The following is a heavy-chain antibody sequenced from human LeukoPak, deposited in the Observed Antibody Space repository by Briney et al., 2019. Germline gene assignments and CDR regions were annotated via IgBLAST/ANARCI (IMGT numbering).Heavy chain of an antibody. CDR1: GGTFSSYA. Sequence: GSSVKVSCKASGGTFSSYAISWVRQAPGQGLEWMGRIIPILGITNYAQKFQGRVTITADKSTSTAYMELSRLRSDDPAVYYFARGSSLTALYYYYGLDVWGQGTTVTVSS. CDR2: IIPILGIT. CDR3: ARGSSLTALYYYYGLDV. J-gene: IGHJ6*02. D-gene: IGHD2-21*02. V-gene: IGHV1-69*04.